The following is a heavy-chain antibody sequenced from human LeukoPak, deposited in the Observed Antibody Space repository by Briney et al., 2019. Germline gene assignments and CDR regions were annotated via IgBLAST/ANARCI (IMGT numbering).Heavy chain of an antibody. CDR3: TRDHCRGDNCPSFDY. V-gene: IGHV1-18*04. J-gene: IGHJ4*02. CDR2: IGAYNGDT. D-gene: IGHD2-15*01. Sequence: GASGKVSCKPAGYTFTSFGVSRGRQAPGQGREWRGWIGAYNGDTNYAQKFQGRVTMTTDTSTSTAYMDLRSLRSDDTAVYYCTRDHCRGDNCPSFDYWGQGTLVTVSS. CDR1: GYTFTSFG.